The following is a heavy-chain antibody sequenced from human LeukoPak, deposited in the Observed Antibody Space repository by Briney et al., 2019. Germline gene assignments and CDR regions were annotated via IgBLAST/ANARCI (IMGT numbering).Heavy chain of an antibody. Sequence: GGSLRLSCAASGFTFSSYAMSWVRQAPGKGLEWVSAISGSGGSTYYADSVKGRFSISRDNFRNTLYLQMNSLRAEDTAVYYCAKSVGRVVVPAAIDNWGQGTLVTVSS. V-gene: IGHV3-23*01. CDR3: AKSVGRVVVPAAIDN. D-gene: IGHD2-2*01. CDR2: ISGSGGST. J-gene: IGHJ4*02. CDR1: GFTFSSYA.